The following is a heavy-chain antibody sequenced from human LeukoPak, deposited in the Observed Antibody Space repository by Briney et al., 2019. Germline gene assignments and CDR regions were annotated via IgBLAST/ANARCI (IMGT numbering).Heavy chain of an antibody. V-gene: IGHV1-2*02. Sequence: ASVKVSCKASGYTFTGYYMHWVRQAPGQGLEWMGWINPNSGGTNYAQKFQGRVTMTRDTSISTAYMELSRLRSDDTAVYYCAREGGYSSSWYWYFQHWGQGTQVTVSS. CDR2: INPNSGGT. CDR3: AREGGYSSSWYWYFQH. CDR1: GYTFTGYY. D-gene: IGHD6-13*01. J-gene: IGHJ1*01.